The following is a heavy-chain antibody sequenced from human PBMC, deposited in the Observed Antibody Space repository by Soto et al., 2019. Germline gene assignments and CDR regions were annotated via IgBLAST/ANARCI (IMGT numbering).Heavy chain of an antibody. CDR3: ARGRRFADWFDP. CDR1: GGTISGYY. Sequence: SETLSLTCSVSGGTISGYYWTWIRQPAGKGLEWIGRIYSSGNTKYNPSLQSRVTMSLDTSNNQFSLRLTSVTAADTAVYYCARGRRFADWFDPWGKGTLVTVSS. V-gene: IGHV4-4*07. CDR2: IYSSGNT. J-gene: IGHJ5*02. D-gene: IGHD3-3*01.